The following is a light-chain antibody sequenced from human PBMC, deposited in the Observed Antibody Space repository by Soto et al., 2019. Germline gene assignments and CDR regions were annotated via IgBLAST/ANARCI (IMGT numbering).Light chain of an antibody. V-gene: IGKV3-15*01. CDR1: QSVSTK. J-gene: IGKJ4*01. CDR3: QQFSSYPLT. CDR2: GAS. Sequence: ETVMTQSPATLSVSPGERATLSCRASQSVSTKVAWYQQKPGQAPSLLIYGASTRATGIPARFSGSGSGTEFTLTISSLQSEDFAVYYCQQFSSYPLTFGGGTKVDIK.